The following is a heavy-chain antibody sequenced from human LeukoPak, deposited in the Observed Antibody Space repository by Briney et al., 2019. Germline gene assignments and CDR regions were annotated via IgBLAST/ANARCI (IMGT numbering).Heavy chain of an antibody. J-gene: IGHJ6*03. D-gene: IGHD3-3*01. CDR3: ARDPTPYDFWSGNYMDV. CDR2: INWNGGST. CDR1: GFTFDDYG. Sequence: PGGSLRLSCAASGFTFDDYGMSWVRQAPGKGLEWVSGINWNGGSTGYADSVKGRFTISRDNAKNSLYLQMNSLRAEDTALYYCARDPTPYDFWSGNYMDVWGKRTTVTVSS. V-gene: IGHV3-20*04.